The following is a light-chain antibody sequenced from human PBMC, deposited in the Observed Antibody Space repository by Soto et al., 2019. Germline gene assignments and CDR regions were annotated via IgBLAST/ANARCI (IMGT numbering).Light chain of an antibody. V-gene: IGKV4-1*01. Sequence: DIVMTQSPDSLAVSLGERATINCKSSQSFLYNSNNKNYLAWYQQKPGQPPKLLIYCASTREYGVPARVGGRGSGTDFTLTISSLQAEDGAVYYCQQYFGTPWTFGQGTKVEIK. CDR1: QSFLYNSNNKNY. CDR2: CAS. J-gene: IGKJ1*01. CDR3: QQYFGTPWT.